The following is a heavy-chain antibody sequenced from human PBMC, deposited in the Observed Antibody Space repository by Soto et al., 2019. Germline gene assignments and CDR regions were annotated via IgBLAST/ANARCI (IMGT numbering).Heavy chain of an antibody. Sequence: SETLSLTCTVSGGSISGYYWSWIRQPAGRGLEWIGRLYTMGSTNYNPSLQSRVTMSVDTSKNEFSLKVSSVTAADTAVYFCARVRDYGLGTNRHYYGMDVWGQGTTVTVSS. J-gene: IGHJ6*02. CDR2: LYTMGST. CDR3: ARVRDYGLGTNRHYYGMDV. CDR1: GGSISGYY. D-gene: IGHD3-10*01. V-gene: IGHV4-4*07.